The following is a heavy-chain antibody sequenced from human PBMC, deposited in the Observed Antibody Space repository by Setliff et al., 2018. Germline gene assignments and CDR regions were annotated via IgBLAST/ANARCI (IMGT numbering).Heavy chain of an antibody. CDR3: ARAPLESGYYYGQGHYFDY. J-gene: IGHJ4*02. Sequence: ASVKVSCKASGHTFTGYYMHWVRQAPGQGLEWMGIIDPSGDYTNYAQKFQGRVTMTRDTSTTTVYMELSSLRSDDTAVYYCARAPLESGYYYGQGHYFDYWGQGTLVTVSS. V-gene: IGHV1-46*01. D-gene: IGHD5-18*01. CDR1: GHTFTGYY. CDR2: IDPSGDYT.